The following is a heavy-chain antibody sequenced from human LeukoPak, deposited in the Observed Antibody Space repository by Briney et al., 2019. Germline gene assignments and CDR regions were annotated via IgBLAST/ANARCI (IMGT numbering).Heavy chain of an antibody. Sequence: SETLSLTCPVSGGSISSYYWSWIRQPPGKGLEWIGYIYYSGSTNYNPSLKRRVTISVDTSKNQFSLKLSSVTAADTAVYYCARGGYSYGMPHFDYWGQGTLVTVSS. D-gene: IGHD5-18*01. V-gene: IGHV4-59*01. J-gene: IGHJ4*02. CDR3: ARGGYSYGMPHFDY. CDR2: IYYSGST. CDR1: GGSISSYY.